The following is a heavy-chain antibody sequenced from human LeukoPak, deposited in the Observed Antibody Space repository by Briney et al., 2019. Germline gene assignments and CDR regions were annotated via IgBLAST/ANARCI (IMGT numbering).Heavy chain of an antibody. D-gene: IGHD3-16*01. V-gene: IGHV1-2*02. Sequence: GASVKVSCKASGYKFIDDYMHWVRQAPGQGLEFMGWINPDSGFTNYAQKFKGRATMTRDTSISTAYLEVRSLTSDDTAVYYCAPTAEAYTSWWKVWGQGTLVTVSS. CDR2: INPDSGFT. J-gene: IGHJ4*02. CDR1: GYKFIDDY. CDR3: APTAEAYTSWWKV.